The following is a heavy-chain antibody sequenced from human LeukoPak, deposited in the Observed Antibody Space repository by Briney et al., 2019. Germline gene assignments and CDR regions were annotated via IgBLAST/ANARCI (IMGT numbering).Heavy chain of an antibody. Sequence: PSETLSLTCTVSGGSISSSSYSWGWIRQPPGKGLEYSGSSSYSGSTYYNPSLKSRVTISVDTSKNQFSLNLNSVTAAHTAVYYCSTTIRGWYGVGDYWGQGVLVTVSS. D-gene: IGHD6-19*01. V-gene: IGHV4-39*01. CDR1: GGSISSSSYS. CDR3: STTIRGWYGVGDY. J-gene: IGHJ4*02. CDR2: SSYSGST.